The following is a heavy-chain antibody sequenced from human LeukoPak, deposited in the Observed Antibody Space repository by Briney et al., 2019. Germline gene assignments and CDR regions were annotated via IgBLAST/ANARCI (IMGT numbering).Heavy chain of an antibody. Sequence: GASVKVSCKVSGYTLTELSMHWVRQAPGKGLEWMGGFDPEDGETIYAQKFQGRVTMTEDTSTDTAYMELSSLRSEDTAVYYCATYQIGYNWSADWGQGTLVTVSS. D-gene: IGHD1-1*01. J-gene: IGHJ4*02. CDR2: FDPEDGET. CDR3: ATYQIGYNWSAD. CDR1: GYTLTELS. V-gene: IGHV1-24*01.